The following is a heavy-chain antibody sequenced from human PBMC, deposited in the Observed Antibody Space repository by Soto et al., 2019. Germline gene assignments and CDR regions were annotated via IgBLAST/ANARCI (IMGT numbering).Heavy chain of an antibody. J-gene: IGHJ5*02. Sequence: QTGGSLRLSCAASGFTFSSYAMSWVRQAPGKGLEWVSAISGSGGSTYYSPSFQGHVTISADKSISTAYLQWSSLKASDTAMYYCATEQQRQLVPGFDPWGQGTLVTVSS. CDR3: ATEQQRQLVPGFDP. V-gene: IGHV3-23*02. CDR1: GFTFSSYA. CDR2: ISGSGGST. D-gene: IGHD6-13*01.